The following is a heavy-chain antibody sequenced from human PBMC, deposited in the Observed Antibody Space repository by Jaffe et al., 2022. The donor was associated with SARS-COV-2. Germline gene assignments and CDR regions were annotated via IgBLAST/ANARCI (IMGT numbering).Heavy chain of an antibody. D-gene: IGHD3-9*01. V-gene: IGHV3-15*01. J-gene: IGHJ3*02. CDR3: TTVEYFDWLSGQPPDAFDI. CDR2: IKSKTDGGTT. Sequence: EVQLVESGGGLVKPGGSLRLSCAASGFTFSNAWMSWVRQAPGKGLEWVGRIKSKTDGGTTDYAAPVKGRFTISRDDSKNTLYLQMNSLKTEDTAVYYCTTVEYFDWLSGQPPDAFDIWGQGTMVTVSS. CDR1: GFTFSNAW.